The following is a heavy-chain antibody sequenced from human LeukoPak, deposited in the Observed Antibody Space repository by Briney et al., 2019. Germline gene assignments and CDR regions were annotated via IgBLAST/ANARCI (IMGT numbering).Heavy chain of an antibody. CDR1: GGSFSGYY. CDR3: ARRGFPRIAAAGFYAFDI. Sequence: SETLSLTCAVYGGSFSGYYWSWIRQPPGKGLEWIGEINHSGSTNYNPSLKSRVTISVDTSKNQFSLKLSSVTAADTAVYYCARRGFPRIAAAGFYAFDIWGQGTMVTVSS. V-gene: IGHV4-34*01. D-gene: IGHD6-13*01. J-gene: IGHJ3*02. CDR2: INHSGST.